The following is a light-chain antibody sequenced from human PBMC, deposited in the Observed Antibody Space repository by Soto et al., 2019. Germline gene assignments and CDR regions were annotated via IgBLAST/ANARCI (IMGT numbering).Light chain of an antibody. CDR3: QQYNNYPWT. CDR1: QSISIW. CDR2: KAS. J-gene: IGKJ1*01. Sequence: DIQMTQSPSTLPASVGDRVTITCRASQSISIWLAWYQQKPGKAPNLLISKASSLESGVPSRFIGSGSGTEFTLTISSLQPDEFATYYCQQYNNYPWTFGQGTKVEIK. V-gene: IGKV1-5*03.